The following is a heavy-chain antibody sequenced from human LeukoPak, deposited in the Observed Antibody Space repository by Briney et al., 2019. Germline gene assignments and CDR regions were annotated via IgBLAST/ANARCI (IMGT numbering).Heavy chain of an antibody. Sequence: GESLRISCKGSGCGFTSYWIGWVRQMPGKGLEWMGIIYPGDSDTRYSPSFQGQVTISADKSISTAYLQWSSLKASDTAMYYCARPMATIDAFDIWGQGTMVTVSS. CDR1: GCGFTSYW. CDR3: ARPMATIDAFDI. V-gene: IGHV5-51*01. D-gene: IGHD5-24*01. CDR2: IYPGDSDT. J-gene: IGHJ3*02.